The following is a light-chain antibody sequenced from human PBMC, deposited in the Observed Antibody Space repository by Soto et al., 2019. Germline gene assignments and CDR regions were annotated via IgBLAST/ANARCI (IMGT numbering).Light chain of an antibody. Sequence: EIVMTQSPATLSVSPGGRATLSCRASQSVSSNLAWYQRKPGQAPRLLIYGASTRATGIPARFSGSGSGTEFTPTISRLQSEDFAVYYCQQYNNWPQTFGQGTKVDIK. CDR3: QQYNNWPQT. CDR1: QSVSSN. V-gene: IGKV3-15*01. J-gene: IGKJ1*01. CDR2: GAS.